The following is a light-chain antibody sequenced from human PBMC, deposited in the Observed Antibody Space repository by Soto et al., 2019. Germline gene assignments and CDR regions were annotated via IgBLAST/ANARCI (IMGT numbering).Light chain of an antibody. CDR2: GAS. Sequence: EIVMTQSPATLSVSPGERATLSCRASQSVSSNLAWYQQKPGQAPRLLIYGASTRATGIPARFSGSGSGTEFTLTISSLQSEDFAVYYYQQYNNWPPLFGQGTKVEIK. J-gene: IGKJ1*01. CDR3: QQYNNWPPL. CDR1: QSVSSN. V-gene: IGKV3-15*01.